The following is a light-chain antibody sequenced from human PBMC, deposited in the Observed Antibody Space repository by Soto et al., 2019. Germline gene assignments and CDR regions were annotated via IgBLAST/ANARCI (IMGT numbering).Light chain of an antibody. Sequence: VMRPSPATPSVSPGEGATLSCRASQGIGDTLAWYQHKPGQTHRLLIYDTSTRATGVQTRFSGSRSGAEFTLTINSLQSEDFAVYYCQPYNNWPLTFGGGTKVDIK. CDR1: QGIGDT. CDR3: QPYNNWPLT. CDR2: DTS. J-gene: IGKJ4*01. V-gene: IGKV3-15*01.